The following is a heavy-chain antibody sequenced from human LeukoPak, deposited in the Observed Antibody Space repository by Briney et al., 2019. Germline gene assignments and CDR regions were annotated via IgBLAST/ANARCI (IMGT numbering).Heavy chain of an antibody. CDR1: GGTFSSYA. Sequence: SVKVSCKASGGTFSSYAISWVRQAPGQGLEWMGRIIPIFGTANYAQKFQGRVTITTDESTSTAYMELGSLRSEDTAVYYCAATLTGDYYFDYWGQGTLVTVSS. V-gene: IGHV1-69*05. D-gene: IGHD2-21*02. J-gene: IGHJ4*02. CDR3: AATLTGDYYFDY. CDR2: IIPIFGTA.